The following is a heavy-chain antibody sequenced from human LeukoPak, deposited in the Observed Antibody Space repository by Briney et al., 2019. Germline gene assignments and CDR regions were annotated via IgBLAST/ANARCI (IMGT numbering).Heavy chain of an antibody. D-gene: IGHD3-10*01. CDR3: ASHSSTSSYYYGSGSYSLPDY. CDR1: GYTFTGYY. V-gene: IGHV1-2*02. Sequence: GASVKVSCKASGYTFTGYYMHWVRQAPGQGLEWMGWINPNSGGTNYAQKFQGRVTMTRDTSISTAYMELSRLRSDDTAVYYCASHSSTSSYYYGSGSYSLPDYWGQGTLDTVSS. J-gene: IGHJ4*02. CDR2: INPNSGGT.